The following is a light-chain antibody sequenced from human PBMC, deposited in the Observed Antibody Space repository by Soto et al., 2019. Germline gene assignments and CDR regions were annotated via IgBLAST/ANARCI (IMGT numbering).Light chain of an antibody. CDR2: DVS. Sequence: QSALTRPASVSGSPGQSITISCTGTSSDVGGYNYVSWYQHHPGKAPKLTIYDVSNRPSGVSNRFSGSKSGDTASLTISGLQAEDEADYYCSSYTSGSTLVFGGGTKVTVL. J-gene: IGLJ2*01. CDR1: SSDVGGYNY. CDR3: SSYTSGSTLV. V-gene: IGLV2-14*03.